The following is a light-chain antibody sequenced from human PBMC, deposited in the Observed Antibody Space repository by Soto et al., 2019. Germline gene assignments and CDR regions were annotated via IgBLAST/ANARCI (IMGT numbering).Light chain of an antibody. Sequence: ELVLTQSPATLSLSPGERATLSCRANQSVSSYLAWYQQKPGQAPSLLIYDASNRATGIPARFSGSGSRTDFTRTISSLEPADFAVYYCQQRSNWPPALTFGGGTKVEIK. CDR3: QQRSNWPPALT. CDR2: DAS. V-gene: IGKV3-11*01. CDR1: QSVSSY. J-gene: IGKJ4*01.